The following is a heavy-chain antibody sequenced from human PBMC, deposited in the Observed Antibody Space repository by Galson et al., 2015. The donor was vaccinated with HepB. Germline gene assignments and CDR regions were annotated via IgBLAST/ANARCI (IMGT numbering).Heavy chain of an antibody. V-gene: IGHV1-18*01. CDR2: ISAYNGNT. J-gene: IGHJ5*02. CDR1: GYTFTSYG. CDR3: ARGSMVRGVIRRIHNWFDP. Sequence: SVKVSCKASGYTFTSYGISWVRQAPGQGLEWMGWISAYNGNTNYTQKLQGRVTMTTDTSTSTAYMELRSLRSDDTAVYYCARGSMVRGVIRRIHNWFDPWGQGTLVTVSS. D-gene: IGHD3-10*01.